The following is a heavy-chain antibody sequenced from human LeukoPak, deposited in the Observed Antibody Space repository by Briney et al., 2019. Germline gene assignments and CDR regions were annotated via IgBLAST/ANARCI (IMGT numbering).Heavy chain of an antibody. D-gene: IGHD3-10*01. CDR1: GLILSDFT. V-gene: IGHV3-69-1*01. CDR3: ARYYFGSGNYRTFDR. CDR2: ISNTGVT. Sequence: GGSLRLSCAASGLILSDFTMNWVRQAPGKGLGWVSTISNTGVTHYADSVKGRFTISRDSAKNSQYLQIYSLRDEDTAVYYCARYYFGSGNYRTFDRWGQGTLVIVSS. J-gene: IGHJ4*02.